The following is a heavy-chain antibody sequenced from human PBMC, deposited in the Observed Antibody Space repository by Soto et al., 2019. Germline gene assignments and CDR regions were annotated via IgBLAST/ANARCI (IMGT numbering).Heavy chain of an antibody. J-gene: IGHJ4*02. CDR3: ASLPMKAAREGSSLDY. CDR2: INPSGGST. CDR1: GYTFTSYY. Sequence: QVQLVQSGAEVKKPGASVKVSCKASGYTFTSYYMHWVRQAPGQGLEWMGIINPSGGSTSYAQKFQGRVTMTRDTSTSTVYMELSSLRSEDTAVYYCASLPMKAAREGSSLDYWGQGTLVTVSS. V-gene: IGHV1-46*01. D-gene: IGHD2-15*01.